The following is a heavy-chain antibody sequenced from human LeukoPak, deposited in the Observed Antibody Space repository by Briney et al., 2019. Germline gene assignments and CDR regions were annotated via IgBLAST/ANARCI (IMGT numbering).Heavy chain of an antibody. J-gene: IGHJ4*02. CDR2: ITYRGSG. CDR1: NGFDSYY. D-gene: IGHD2-21*02. CDR3: GVYGGDWRFDF. Sequence: PSETLSLTRAVYNGFDSYYMTIVRQPPGKGLEWVGEITYRGSGNYNPSLKGRATISINVSQRQFSLSLRSVTAADTATYYCGVYGGDWRFDFWGQGTPITVSS. V-gene: IGHV4-34*01.